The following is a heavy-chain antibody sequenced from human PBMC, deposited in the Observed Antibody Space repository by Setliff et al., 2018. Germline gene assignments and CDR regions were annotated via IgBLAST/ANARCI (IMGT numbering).Heavy chain of an antibody. J-gene: IGHJ4*02. CDR2: IRYDGSNK. V-gene: IGHV3-30*02. CDR1: GFTISNYW. Sequence: GGSLRLSCAASGFTISNYWMSWVRQAPGKGLEWVAFIRYDGSNKYYADSVKGRFTISRDNAKNTLYLQMNSLRAEDTAVYYCARAHSSTLSVHDYWGQGTLVTVSS. D-gene: IGHD2-2*01. CDR3: ARAHSSTLSVHDY.